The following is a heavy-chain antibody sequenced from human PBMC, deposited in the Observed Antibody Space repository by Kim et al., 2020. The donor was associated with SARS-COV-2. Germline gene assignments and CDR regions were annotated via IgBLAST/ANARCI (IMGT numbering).Heavy chain of an antibody. CDR1: GFTFSSYA. Sequence: GGSLRLSCAASGFTFSSYAMSWVRQAPGKGLEWVSAISGSDISTYYADSVMGRFTISRDNSKNTLYLQMNSLRAEDTAVYYCAKASDVLGVKYYYYYDMDVWGRGGSVTGSS. D-gene: IGHD2-8*02. V-gene: IGHV3-23*01. J-gene: IGHJ6*03. CDR3: AKASDVLGVKYYYYYDMDV. CDR2: ISGSDIST.